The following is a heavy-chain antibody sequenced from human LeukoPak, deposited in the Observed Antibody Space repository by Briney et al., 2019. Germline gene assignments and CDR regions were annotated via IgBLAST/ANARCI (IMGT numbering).Heavy chain of an antibody. V-gene: IGHV3-21*01. CDR1: GFTFSSYS. Sequence: PGGSLRLSCAASGFTFSSYSMNWVRQAPGKGLEWVSSISSSRSYIHYADSVKGRLTISRDNAKNSLYLQMNSLRAEDTAVYYCARDRDWNYDHFDYWGQGTLVTVSS. CDR3: ARDRDWNYDHFDY. J-gene: IGHJ4*02. CDR2: ISSSRSYI. D-gene: IGHD1-7*01.